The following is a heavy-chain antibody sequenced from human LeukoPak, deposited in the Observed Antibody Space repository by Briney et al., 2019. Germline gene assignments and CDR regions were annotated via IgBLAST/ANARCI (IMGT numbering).Heavy chain of an antibody. CDR1: GYTSTSYY. D-gene: IGHD5-18*01. CDR2: INPSGGST. Sequence: ASVKVSCKASGYTSTSYYMHWVRQAPGQGLEWMGIINPSGGSTSYAQKFQGRVTMTRDTSTSTVYMELSSLRSEDTAVYYCARVGYSYGYFDYWGQGTLVTVSS. CDR3: ARVGYSYGYFDY. V-gene: IGHV1-46*01. J-gene: IGHJ4*02.